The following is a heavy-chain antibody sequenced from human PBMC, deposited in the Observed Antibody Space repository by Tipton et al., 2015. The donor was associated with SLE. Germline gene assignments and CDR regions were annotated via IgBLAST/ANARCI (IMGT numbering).Heavy chain of an antibody. Sequence: SLRLSCAASGFTFSSYDMHWVRQATGKGLEWVSAIGTAGDTYYPGSVKGRFTISRENAKNSLYLQMNSLRAGDTAVYYCARAREPGGAFDIWGQGTTVTVSS. D-gene: IGHD1-26*01. CDR2: IGTAGDT. J-gene: IGHJ3*02. CDR1: GFTFSSYD. V-gene: IGHV3-13*01. CDR3: ARAREPGGAFDI.